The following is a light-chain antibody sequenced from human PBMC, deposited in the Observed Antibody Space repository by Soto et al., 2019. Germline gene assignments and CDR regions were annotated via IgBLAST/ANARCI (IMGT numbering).Light chain of an antibody. Sequence: QSVLTQPPSVSAASGQKVTISCSGSSSNIGKNYVSWYQQLPGTAPKVVIYETNKRPSGIPDRFSGSKSGTSATLGITGLQTGDEADYYCATWDTSLTAVLFGGGTKLNVL. CDR2: ETN. CDR1: SSNIGKNY. J-gene: IGLJ2*01. CDR3: ATWDTSLTAVL. V-gene: IGLV1-51*02.